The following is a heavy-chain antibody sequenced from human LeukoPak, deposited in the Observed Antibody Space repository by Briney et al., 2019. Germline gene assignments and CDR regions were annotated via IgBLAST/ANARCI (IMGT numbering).Heavy chain of an antibody. Sequence: HPGGSLRLSCVASGFTFSDYYMSWVRQAPGKGLEWVSAISGSGGSTYYADSVKGRFTISRDNSKNTLYLQMNSLRAEDTAVYYCAKEHRIVVVPAAPAIDYWGQGTLVTVSS. J-gene: IGHJ4*02. V-gene: IGHV3-23*01. CDR2: ISGSGGST. CDR3: AKEHRIVVVPAAPAIDY. D-gene: IGHD2-2*01. CDR1: GFTFSDYY.